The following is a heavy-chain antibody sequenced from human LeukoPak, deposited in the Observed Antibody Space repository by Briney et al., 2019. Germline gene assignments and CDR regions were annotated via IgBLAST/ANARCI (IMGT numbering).Heavy chain of an antibody. D-gene: IGHD5-12*01. J-gene: IGHJ5*02. CDR3: AREHSGYDS. CDR1: GYTFTNYY. Sequence: ASVKVSCKASGYTFTNYYMHWVRQAPGQGLEWMGIINPSGGSTNYAQKFQGRVTMTRDSSTSTVYMELSSLRSEDTAVYYCAREHSGYDSWGQGTLLTVSS. V-gene: IGHV1-46*01. CDR2: INPSGGST.